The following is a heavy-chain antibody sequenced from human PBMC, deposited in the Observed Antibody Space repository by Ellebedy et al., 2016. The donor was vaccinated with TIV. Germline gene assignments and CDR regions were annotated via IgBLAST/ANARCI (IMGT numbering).Heavy chain of an antibody. Sequence: MPSETLSLTCNVSGGSISTFYWSWIRQPPGKGLEFIGYIYYIGITNYNPSLESRVAISIDTSENQFSLRLNSVTAADTAVYCCARSGGWHTPYDYWGQGTLVTVSS. CDR2: IYYIGIT. J-gene: IGHJ4*02. V-gene: IGHV4-59*01. D-gene: IGHD2-15*01. CDR1: GGSISTFY. CDR3: ARSGGWHTPYDY.